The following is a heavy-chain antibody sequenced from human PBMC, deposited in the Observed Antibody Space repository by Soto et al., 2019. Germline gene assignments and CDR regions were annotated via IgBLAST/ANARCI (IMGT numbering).Heavy chain of an antibody. V-gene: IGHV4-31*03. CDR2: IFHSGPT. J-gene: IGHJ4*02. CDR1: GGSVITSDYY. Sequence: SETLSLTCTVSGGSVITSDYYWSWIRQCPGKGLEWIGYIFHSGPTFYNPSLRSRVSISIATSKNQFSLKLSSVTAADTAVYYCARRFSGYYASSAYYFGFDYWGRGTQVTVSS. CDR3: ARRFSGYYASSAYYFGFDY. D-gene: IGHD3-22*01.